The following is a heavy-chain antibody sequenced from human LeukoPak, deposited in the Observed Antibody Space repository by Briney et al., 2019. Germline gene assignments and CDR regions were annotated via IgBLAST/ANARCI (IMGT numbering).Heavy chain of an antibody. CDR2: MSSSDDGR. J-gene: IGHJ3*02. CDR1: GFSFSSYA. V-gene: IGHV3-23*01. Sequence: GGSLRLSCATSGFSFSSYAMSWVRQAPGKGLEWVSAMSSSDDGRYYAASVRGRFTISRDNSKNSLYLQMNSLRAEDTAVYYCAKGIVVVISGNAFDIWGQGTMVTVSS. D-gene: IGHD3-22*01. CDR3: AKGIVVVISGNAFDI.